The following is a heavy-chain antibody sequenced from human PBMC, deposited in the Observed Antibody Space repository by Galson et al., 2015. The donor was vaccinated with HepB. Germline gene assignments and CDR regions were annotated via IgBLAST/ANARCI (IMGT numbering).Heavy chain of an antibody. J-gene: IGHJ4*02. Sequence: SLRLSCAASGFTFGDYAMSWFRQAPGKGLEWVGFIRSKAYGGTTEYAASVKGRFTISRDDSKSIAYLQMNSLKTEDTAVYYCTKEPSPPLYGSGSPYFDYWGQGTLVTVSS. CDR2: IRSKAYGGTT. V-gene: IGHV3-49*03. CDR3: TKEPSPPLYGSGSPYFDY. D-gene: IGHD3-10*01. CDR1: GFTFGDYA.